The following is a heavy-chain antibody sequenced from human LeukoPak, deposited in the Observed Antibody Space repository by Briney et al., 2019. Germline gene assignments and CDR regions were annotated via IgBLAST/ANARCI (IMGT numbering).Heavy chain of an antibody. CDR3: AKTLWKSYYYYGMDV. CDR1: GFTFDDYT. D-gene: IGHD2-21*01. CDR2: ISRDSGRI. Sequence: GGSLRLSCAASGFTFDDYTMHWVRQAPGEGLEWVSGISRDSGRIGYADSVEGRFTISRDNAESSLHLQMNSLRPEDTALYYCAKTLWKSYYYYGMDVWGQGTTVTVSS. V-gene: IGHV3-9*01. J-gene: IGHJ6*02.